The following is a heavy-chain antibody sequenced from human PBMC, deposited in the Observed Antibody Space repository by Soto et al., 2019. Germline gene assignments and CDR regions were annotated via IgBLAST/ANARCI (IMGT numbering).Heavy chain of an antibody. CDR3: ATPGWPAWYFDY. V-gene: IGHV4-39*01. D-gene: IGHD2-15*01. J-gene: IGHJ4*02. CDR2: IYYSGSI. CDR1: GGSISNNDYY. Sequence: QPQLQQSGPGLVKSSETLSLTCTVSGGSISNNDYYWGWIRQPPGKGLEWIGSIYYSGSISYNPSLKSRVTMSVDTSKNQFSLKLSSVTAADTAVYYCATPGWPAWYFDYWGQGTLVTVSS.